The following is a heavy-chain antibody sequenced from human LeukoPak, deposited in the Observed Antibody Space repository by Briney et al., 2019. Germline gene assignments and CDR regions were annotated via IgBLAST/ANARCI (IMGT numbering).Heavy chain of an antibody. Sequence: GASVKVSCKASGYTFSSYYMHWVRQAPGQGLEWMGIINPSGDSTTYAQKFRGRVTMTRDTSTSTVYMELSSLRSEDTAVYYCARSGYCSGGRCYSGYWFDPWGQGTLVTVPS. CDR1: GYTFSSYY. CDR2: INPSGDST. D-gene: IGHD2-15*01. V-gene: IGHV1-46*01. CDR3: ARSGYCSGGRCYSGYWFDP. J-gene: IGHJ5*02.